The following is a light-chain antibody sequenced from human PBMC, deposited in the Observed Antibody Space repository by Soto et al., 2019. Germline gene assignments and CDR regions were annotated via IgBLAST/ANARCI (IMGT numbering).Light chain of an antibody. J-gene: IGKJ1*01. CDR3: QQYQNLWT. CDR2: RAS. CDR1: QNIDSN. V-gene: IGKV3-15*01. Sequence: VLTHSPVTLSLSPGDMATLSCRASQNIDSNVAWYQQRPGQAPRLLIYRASTRATGVPARFSGSGSGTEFTLTISGLQSEDFALYYCQQYQNLWTFGQGTRWIS.